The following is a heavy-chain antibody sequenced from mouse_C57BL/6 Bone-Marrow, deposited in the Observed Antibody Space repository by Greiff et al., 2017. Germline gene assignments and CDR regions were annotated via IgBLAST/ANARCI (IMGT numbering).Heavy chain of an antibody. CDR3: ARSQYDYDAIDY. CDR1: GFTFTDYY. CDR2: IRNKANGYTT. Sequence: EVMLVESGGGLVQPGGSLSLSCAASGFTFTDYYMSWVRQPPGKALEWLGFIRNKANGYTTEYSASVKGRFTNSRANSQSILYLQMNALRAEDSATYYCARSQYDYDAIDYWGQGTTLTVSS. V-gene: IGHV7-3*01. J-gene: IGHJ2*01. D-gene: IGHD2-4*01.